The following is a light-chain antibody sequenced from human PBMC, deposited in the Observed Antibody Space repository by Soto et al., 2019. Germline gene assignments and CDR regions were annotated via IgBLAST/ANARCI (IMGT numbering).Light chain of an antibody. J-gene: IGKJ3*01. CDR3: QQRATWPPLIT. V-gene: IGKV3-11*01. CDR1: QSVTTN. CDR2: DIY. Sequence: EIVLTQSPATLSLSPGERATLSCRTSQSVTTNFAWYQQKPGQAPRLLIYDIYNRATGIPDRFSCSGSGTDFTLTISSLEPEDFAVYYCQQRATWPPLITVGPGTKVEIK.